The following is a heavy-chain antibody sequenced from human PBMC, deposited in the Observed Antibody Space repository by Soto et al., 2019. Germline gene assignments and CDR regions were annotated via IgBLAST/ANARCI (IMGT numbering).Heavy chain of an antibody. V-gene: IGHV1-3*05. CDR2: INGGNDNT. D-gene: IGHD1-26*01. CDR1: GYTFTRYG. Sequence: HVQLVQSGAEEKKPGASVKVSCKTSGYTFTRYGMHWVRQAPGQRLEWMGWINGGNDNTKYSQKFQGRITITRDISASTAYMELSSLRSEDTAVYYCARCIVAHNYYGMDVWGQGTTVTVSS. CDR3: ARCIVAHNYYGMDV. J-gene: IGHJ6*02.